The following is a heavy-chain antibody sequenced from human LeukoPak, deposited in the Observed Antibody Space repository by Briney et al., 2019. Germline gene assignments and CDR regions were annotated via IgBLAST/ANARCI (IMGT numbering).Heavy chain of an antibody. J-gene: IGHJ1*01. Sequence: GGSLRLSCAASGFTFSSYAMSWVRQAPGKGLEWVSAISGSGGSTYYADSVKGRFTISRDNSKNTLYLQMNSLRAEDTAVYYCARDSRGYYHAEYFQHWGQGTLVTVSS. CDR3: ARDSRGYYHAEYFQH. CDR2: ISGSGGST. D-gene: IGHD3-22*01. V-gene: IGHV3-23*01. CDR1: GFTFSSYA.